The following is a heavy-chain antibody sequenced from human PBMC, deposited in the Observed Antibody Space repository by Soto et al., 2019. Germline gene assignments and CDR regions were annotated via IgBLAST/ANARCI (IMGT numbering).Heavy chain of an antibody. CDR3: ARGLPDSTYNWFDP. Sequence: SETLSLTCAVYGGSFSGYYWSWIRQPPGKGLEWIGEINHSGSTNYNPSLKSRVTISVDTSKNQFSLKLSSVTAADTAVYYCARGLPDSTYNWFDPWGQGTLVTVSS. J-gene: IGHJ5*02. V-gene: IGHV4-34*01. CDR2: INHSGST. CDR1: GGSFSGYY. D-gene: IGHD3-22*01.